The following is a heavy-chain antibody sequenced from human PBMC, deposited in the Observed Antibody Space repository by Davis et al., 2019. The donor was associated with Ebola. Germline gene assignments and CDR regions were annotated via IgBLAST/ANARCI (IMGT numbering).Heavy chain of an antibody. J-gene: IGHJ6*02. CDR2: ISSSSSYI. V-gene: IGHV3-21*01. CDR1: GFTFSSYS. CDR3: AREFSHPDLGYYYGMDV. Sequence: GGSLRLSCAASGFTFSSYSMNWVRQAPGKGLEWVSSISSSSSYIYYADSVKGRFTISRDNAKNSLYLQMNSPRAEDTAVYYCAREFSHPDLGYYYGMDVWGQGTTVTVSS.